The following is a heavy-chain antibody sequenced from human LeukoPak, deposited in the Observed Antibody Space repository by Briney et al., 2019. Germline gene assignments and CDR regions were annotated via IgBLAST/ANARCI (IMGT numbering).Heavy chain of an antibody. CDR3: AGLVGRYSSGLYYYYFDY. V-gene: IGHV4-4*02. CDR1: GDSINSLDL. J-gene: IGHJ4*02. D-gene: IGHD3-22*01. CDR2: MYLSGTT. Sequence: SETLSLTCTVSGDSINSLDLWSWVHQPPGKGLEWIGEMYLSGTTHSNPSVKSRVTISIDKSKNQFFLILSSVTAADTAVYYCAGLVGRYSSGLYYYYFDYWGQGTLVTVSS.